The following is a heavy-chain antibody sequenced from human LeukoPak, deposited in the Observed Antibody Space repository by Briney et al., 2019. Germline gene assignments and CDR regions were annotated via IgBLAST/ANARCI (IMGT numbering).Heavy chain of an antibody. CDR2: INWNGGST. CDR1: GFTFDDYG. CDR3: ARGSREDAFDI. J-gene: IGHJ3*02. Sequence: GGSLRLSCAASGFTFDDYGMSWVRQAPGKGLEWDSGINWNGGSTVYAGSVKCRFTISRDNAKTSLYLQMNSLRAEDTALYYCARGSREDAFDIWGQGTMVTVSS. V-gene: IGHV3-20*04.